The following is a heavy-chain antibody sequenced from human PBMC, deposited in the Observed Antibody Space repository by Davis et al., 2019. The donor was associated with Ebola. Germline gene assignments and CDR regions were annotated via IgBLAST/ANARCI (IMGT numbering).Heavy chain of an antibody. CDR2: IAPSGDFT. D-gene: IGHD3-3*01. Sequence: AASVKVSCKASGYTFGSYGINWVRQAPGQGLEWMGIIAPSGDFTRFAPKFQGRITLTTDTSTNTVYMELTSLKSEDTAVYYCARALDRLLDFDYWGQGTLVTVSS. V-gene: IGHV1-46*01. CDR1: GYTFGSYG. CDR3: ARALDRLLDFDY. J-gene: IGHJ4*02.